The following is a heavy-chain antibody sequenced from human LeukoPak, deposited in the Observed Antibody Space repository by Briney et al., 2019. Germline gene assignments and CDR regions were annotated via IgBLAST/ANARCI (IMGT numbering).Heavy chain of an antibody. V-gene: IGHV3-21*01. CDR1: GFTLSTYT. CDR2: ISSSGTYI. D-gene: IGHD6-25*01. CDR3: ARYSSGWPGYFDY. Sequence: SSVSLRRYCAGSGFTLSTYTMNWLRQAPGKGLEWVSSISSSGTYIYYADSVKGRFTISRDNAKNSLYLQMNSLRAEDTAVYYCARYSSGWPGYFDYWGQGTLVTVSS. J-gene: IGHJ4*02.